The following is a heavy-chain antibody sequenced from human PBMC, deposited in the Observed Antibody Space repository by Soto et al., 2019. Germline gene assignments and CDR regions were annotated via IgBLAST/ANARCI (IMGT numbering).Heavy chain of an antibody. CDR2: ISGSGSST. CDR1: GFTFESCA. D-gene: IGHD6-19*01. V-gene: IGHV3-23*01. J-gene: IGHJ4*02. CDR3: AKGKTSGWYYFDF. Sequence: EVQLLESGGGLVQPGGSLRLSCAASGFTFESCAMSWVRQAPGKGLEWVVGISGSGSSTHYAHSVEGRFTISRDNSKNTLYLQMNSLRADDTAVYYCAKGKTSGWYYFDFWGQGTLVTVSS.